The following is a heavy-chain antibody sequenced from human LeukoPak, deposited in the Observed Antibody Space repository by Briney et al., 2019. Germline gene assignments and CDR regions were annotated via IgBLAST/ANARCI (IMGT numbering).Heavy chain of an antibody. Sequence: SETLSLTCTVSGGSISSYYWNWIRQPPGMGLEWIGYISYSGTTNYNPSLKSRVTISVDTSKNLFSLKLNSVTAADTAVYYCARGDSSSFYSWGQGTLVTVSS. CDR3: ARGDSSSFYS. CDR2: ISYSGTT. V-gene: IGHV4-59*01. J-gene: IGHJ5*01. D-gene: IGHD6-13*01. CDR1: GGSISSYY.